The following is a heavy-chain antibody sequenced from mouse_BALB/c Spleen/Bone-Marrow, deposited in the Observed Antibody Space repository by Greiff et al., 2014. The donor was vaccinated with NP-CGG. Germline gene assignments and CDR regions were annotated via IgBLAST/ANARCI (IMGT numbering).Heavy chain of an antibody. CDR2: IWGDGSI. Sequence: VQLVESGPGLVAPSQSLSITCTVSGFSLSGYGVSWVRQPSGKGLEWLGVIWGDGSINYHSALIPRLSISKDNNKSQVFLELNSLQTDDTATYYCAKTNRYGYAMDYWGQGTSVTVSS. V-gene: IGHV2-3*01. CDR3: AKTNRYGYAMDY. J-gene: IGHJ4*01. D-gene: IGHD1-1*01. CDR1: GFSLSGYG.